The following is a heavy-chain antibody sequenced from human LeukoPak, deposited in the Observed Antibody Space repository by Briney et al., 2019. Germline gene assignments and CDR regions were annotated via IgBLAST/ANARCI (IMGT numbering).Heavy chain of an antibody. D-gene: IGHD6-25*01. CDR3: ARRSAAKDAFDI. J-gene: IGHJ3*02. Sequence: QPGGSLRLSCAASGFTVSHYYMTWVRQAPGKGLECVSVIYSGGSTYSADSVKGRFTISRDNSRNMVYLQMSSLRAEDTAVYYCARRSAAKDAFDIWGQGTKVTVSS. CDR1: GFTVSHYY. CDR2: IYSGGST. V-gene: IGHV3-53*01.